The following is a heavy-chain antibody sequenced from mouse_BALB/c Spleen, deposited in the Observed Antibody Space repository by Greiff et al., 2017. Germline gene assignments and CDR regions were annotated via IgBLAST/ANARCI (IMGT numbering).Heavy chain of an antibody. CDR3: ARWLLRDPYWYFDV. CDR2: ISYSGST. V-gene: IGHV3-2*02. Sequence: EVMLVESGPGLVKPSQSLSLTCTVTGYSITSDYAWNWIRQFPGNKLEWMGYISYSGSTSYNPSLKSRISITRDTSKNQFFLQLNSVTTEDTATYYCARWLLRDPYWYFDVWGAGTTVTVSS. D-gene: IGHD2-3*01. CDR1: GYSITSDYA. J-gene: IGHJ1*01.